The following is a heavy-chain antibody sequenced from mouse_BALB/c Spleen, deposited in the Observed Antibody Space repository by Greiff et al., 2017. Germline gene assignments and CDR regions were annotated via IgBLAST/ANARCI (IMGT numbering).Heavy chain of an antibody. Sequence: EVKLQESGGGLVKPGGSLKLSCAASGFTFSSYAMSWVRQTPEKRLEWVASISSGGSTYYPDGVKGRFTISRDNAKNTLYLEMSSLRSEDTAMYYCARDRGRSYWYFDVWGAGTTVTVSS. V-gene: IGHV5-6-5*01. CDR1: GFTFSSYA. CDR3: ARDRGRSYWYFDV. CDR2: ISSGGST. D-gene: IGHD1-1*01. J-gene: IGHJ1*01.